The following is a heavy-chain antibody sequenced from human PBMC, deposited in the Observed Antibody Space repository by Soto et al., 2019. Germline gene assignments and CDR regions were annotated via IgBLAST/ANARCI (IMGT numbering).Heavy chain of an antibody. CDR3: ARQRLPGYSSSWSNFDY. Sequence: QVQLVQSGAEVKKPGSSVKVSCKASGGTFSSYAISWVRQAPGQGLEWMGGIIPIFGTANYAQKFRGRVTITADESTSTAYMELSSLRSEDTAVYYCARQRLPGYSSSWSNFDYWGQGTLVTVSS. D-gene: IGHD6-13*01. CDR2: IIPIFGTA. J-gene: IGHJ4*02. CDR1: GGTFSSYA. V-gene: IGHV1-69*01.